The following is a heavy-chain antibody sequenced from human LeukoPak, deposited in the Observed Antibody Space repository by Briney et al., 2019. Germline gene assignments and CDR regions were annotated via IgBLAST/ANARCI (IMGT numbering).Heavy chain of an antibody. V-gene: IGHV3-48*04. J-gene: IGHJ4*02. D-gene: IGHD2-15*01. CDR3: ARGLVIADYFDY. CDR2: ISSSSSTI. Sequence: PGGSLRLSCAASGFTFNRYSMNWVRQAPGKGLEWLSYISSSSSTIYYADSVKGRFTISRDNAKNSLYVQMNSLRAEDTAVYYCARGLVIADYFDYWGQGTLVTVSS. CDR1: GFTFNRYS.